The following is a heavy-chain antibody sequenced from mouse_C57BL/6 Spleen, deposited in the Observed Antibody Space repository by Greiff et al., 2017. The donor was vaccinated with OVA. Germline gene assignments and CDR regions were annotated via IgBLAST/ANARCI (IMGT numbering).Heavy chain of an antibody. CDR3: ARYPITTVVATDAMDY. J-gene: IGHJ4*01. V-gene: IGHV1-81*01. Sequence: VMLVESGAELARPGASVKLSCKASGYTFTSYGISWVKQRTGQGLEWIGEIYPRSGNTYYNEKFKGKATLTADKSSRTAYMELRSLTSEDSAVYFCARYPITTVVATDAMDYWGQGTSVTVSS. CDR1: GYTFTSYG. CDR2: IYPRSGNT. D-gene: IGHD1-1*01.